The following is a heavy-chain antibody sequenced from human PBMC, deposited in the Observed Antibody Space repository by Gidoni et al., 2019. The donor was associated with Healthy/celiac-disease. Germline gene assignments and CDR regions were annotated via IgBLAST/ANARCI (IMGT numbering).Heavy chain of an antibody. V-gene: IGHV4-34*01. CDR2: INHSGST. J-gene: IGHJ5*02. CDR3: ARDRWFDP. Sequence: QVQLQQWGAGLSKPSETLSLTCAVYGGSFSGYYWSWIRQPPGKGLEWIGEINHSGSTNYNPSLKSRVTISVDTSKNQFSLKLSSVTAADTAVYYCARDRWFDPWGQGTLVTVSS. CDR1: GGSFSGYY.